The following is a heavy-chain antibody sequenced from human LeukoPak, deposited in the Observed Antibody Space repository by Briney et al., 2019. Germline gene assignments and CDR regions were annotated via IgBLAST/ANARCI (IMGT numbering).Heavy chain of an antibody. CDR3: AKNGDRGAYCTGGTCYPYFYYYMDV. J-gene: IGHJ6*03. CDR2: ISGSGTNT. Sequence: PGGSLRLSCAASGFSFSSYAMSWVRQAPGRGLQWVSGISGSGTNTYYAESMKGRFTISRDNSKNTLYLQMSSLRAEDTAIYYCAKNGDRGAYCTGGTCYPYFYYYMDVWGKGTTVTI. V-gene: IGHV3-23*01. D-gene: IGHD2-15*01. CDR1: GFSFSSYA.